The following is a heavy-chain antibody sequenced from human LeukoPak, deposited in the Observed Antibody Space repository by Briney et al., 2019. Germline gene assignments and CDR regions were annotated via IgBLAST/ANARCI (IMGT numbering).Heavy chain of an antibody. CDR3: AKTTGRGTVDPGTSGYITF. J-gene: IGHJ4*02. Sequence: SETLSLTCTVSGGSISSSNYYWGWVRQPPGQGLEWIGSIHYSGSTYYNPSLRSRVTISVDTSKNQFSLKMSSVTAADTAVYYCAKTTGRGTVDPGTSGYITFWGQGTLVTVSS. CDR2: IHYSGST. CDR1: GGSISSSNYY. V-gene: IGHV4-39*01. D-gene: IGHD1-26*01.